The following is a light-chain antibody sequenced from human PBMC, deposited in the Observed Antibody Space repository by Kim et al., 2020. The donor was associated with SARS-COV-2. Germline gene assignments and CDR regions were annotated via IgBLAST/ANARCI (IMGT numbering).Light chain of an antibody. CDR2: VEGSGSY. CDR3: ETWDSNIQV. J-gene: IGLJ3*02. V-gene: IGLV4-60*03. CDR1: SGHSNYF. Sequence: QPVLTQSSSASASLGSSVKLTCTLSSGHSNYFIAWHQQQPGKAPRFLMKVEGSGSYNKGGGVPDRFSRSRSGADRYLIISNLHSEDEADYYCETWDSNIQVFGGGTQLTVL.